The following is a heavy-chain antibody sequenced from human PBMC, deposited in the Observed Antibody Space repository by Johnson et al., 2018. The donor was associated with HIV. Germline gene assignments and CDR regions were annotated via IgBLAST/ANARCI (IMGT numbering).Heavy chain of an antibody. V-gene: IGHV3-30*03. Sequence: QVQLVESGGGVVQPGGSLRLSCAASGFTFRSYAMHWVRQAPGKGLEWVGVISYDGSNKYYADSVKGRFTISRDNSKNTMSLQMNSPRVKDTAVYYCARVRGGRENAFDIWGQGTMVTVSS. D-gene: IGHD1-26*01. CDR2: ISYDGSNK. J-gene: IGHJ3*02. CDR1: GFTFRSYA. CDR3: ARVRGGRENAFDI.